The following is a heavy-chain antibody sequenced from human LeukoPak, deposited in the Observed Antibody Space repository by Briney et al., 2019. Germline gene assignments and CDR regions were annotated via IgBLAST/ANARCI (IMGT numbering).Heavy chain of an antibody. CDR2: IYYSGST. D-gene: IGHD6-13*01. J-gene: IGHJ4*02. V-gene: IGHV4-59*02. CDR1: GGSVRDNY. CDR3: ARESMAAAGDFDY. Sequence: PSETMSLTCAVYGGSVRDNYWSWIRQPPGKGLEWIGYIYYSGSTNYNPSLKSRVTISVDTSKNQFSLKLNSVTAADTAVYYCARESMAAAGDFDYWGQGTLVTVSS.